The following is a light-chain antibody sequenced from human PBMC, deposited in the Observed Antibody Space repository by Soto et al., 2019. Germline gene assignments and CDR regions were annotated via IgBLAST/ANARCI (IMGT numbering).Light chain of an antibody. CDR1: QSVSSN. V-gene: IGKV3-20*01. J-gene: IGKJ5*01. CDR3: QQYGSSLIT. CDR2: GAS. Sequence: EIVMTESPATLSVCPGERATLSCRASQSVSSNLAWYQQKPGQAPRLLIYGASSRAPGIPDGFSGSGSETDFTLTISRLEPEDFAVYYCQQYGSSLITFGQGTRLEI.